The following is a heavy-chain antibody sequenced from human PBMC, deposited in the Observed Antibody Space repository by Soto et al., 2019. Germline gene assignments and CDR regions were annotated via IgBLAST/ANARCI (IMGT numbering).Heavy chain of an antibody. CDR2: IAYDGSNR. Sequence: QVQLVESGGGVVQPGRSLRLSCAASGFSISRSAMQWVRQAPGKGLEWVAVIAYDGSNRWYADSAKGRFTISSDNSKNTVYLQMSSLRGEDTAVYYCARDLQAGTDNVNWFAPWGQGTLVTVSS. D-gene: IGHD1-1*01. CDR3: ARDLQAGTDNVNWFAP. V-gene: IGHV3-30*04. CDR1: GFSISRSA. J-gene: IGHJ5*02.